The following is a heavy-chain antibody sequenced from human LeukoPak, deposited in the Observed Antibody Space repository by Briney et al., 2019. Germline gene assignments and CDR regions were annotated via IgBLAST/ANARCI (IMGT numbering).Heavy chain of an antibody. V-gene: IGHV3-53*01. CDR1: GFTVSSNY. J-gene: IGHJ4*02. Sequence: PGGSLRLSCAASGFTVSSNYMSWVRQAPGKGLEWVSIIYSGGSTFYADSVKGRFTISRDNSKNTLYLQMNSLRAEDTAVYYCARLETTPYYFDYWGQGTLVTVSS. CDR2: IYSGGST. CDR3: ARLETTPYYFDY. D-gene: IGHD1-1*01.